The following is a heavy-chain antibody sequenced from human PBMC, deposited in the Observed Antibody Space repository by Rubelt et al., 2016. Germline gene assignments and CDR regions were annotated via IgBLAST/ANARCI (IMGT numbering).Heavy chain of an antibody. D-gene: IGHD4-11*01. CDR3: ARHYSSSTEMDH. Sequence: EVQLVQSGAEVTKPGESLKISCKASGYSFTSYWIGWVRQMPGKGLEWMGIIYPGDSDTRNNPSFQGQVTMSAEKSITTAYLQWTSLKASDTAFYYCARHYSSSTEMDHWGQGTLVTVSS. CDR2: IYPGDSDT. J-gene: IGHJ4*02. V-gene: IGHV5-51*01. CDR1: GYSFTSYW.